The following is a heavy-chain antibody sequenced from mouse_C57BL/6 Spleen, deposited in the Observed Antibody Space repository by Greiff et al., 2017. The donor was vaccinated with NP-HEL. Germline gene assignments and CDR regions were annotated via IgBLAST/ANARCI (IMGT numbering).Heavy chain of an antibody. CDR3: AREGDYYGSSSYWYFDV. Sequence: VQLQQPGAELVKPGASVKMSCKASGYTFTSYWITWVKQRPGQGLEWIGDIYPGSGSTNYNEKFKSKATLTVDTSSSTAYMQLSSLTSEDSAVYYCAREGDYYGSSSYWYFDVWGTGTTVTVSS. CDR2: IYPGSGST. J-gene: IGHJ1*03. CDR1: GYTFTSYW. V-gene: IGHV1-55*01. D-gene: IGHD1-1*01.